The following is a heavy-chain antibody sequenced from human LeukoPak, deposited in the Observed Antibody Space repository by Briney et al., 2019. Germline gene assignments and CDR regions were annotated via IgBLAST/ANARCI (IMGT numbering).Heavy chain of an antibody. J-gene: IGHJ4*02. Sequence: SETLSLTCTVSGGSFSSGTYYWSWIRQPPGKGLEWIGFIYYSGSTNYNPSLKSRVTISVDTSKNQFSLKLNSVTAADTAVYYCARGRPYSNYFDYWGQGTLVTVSS. D-gene: IGHD1-26*01. CDR1: GGSFSSGTYY. V-gene: IGHV4-61*01. CDR3: ARGRPYSNYFDY. CDR2: IYYSGST.